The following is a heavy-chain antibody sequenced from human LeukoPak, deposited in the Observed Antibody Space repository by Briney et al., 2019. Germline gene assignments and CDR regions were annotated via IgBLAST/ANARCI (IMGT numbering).Heavy chain of an antibody. Sequence: PSETLSLTCTVSGGSISSGSYYWSWIRQPAGKGLEWIGRIYTSGSTNYNPSLKSRVTISVDTSKNQFSLKLSSVTAADTAVYYCARVYCSSTSCYEDYWGQGTLVTVPS. D-gene: IGHD2-2*01. J-gene: IGHJ4*02. CDR3: ARVYCSSTSCYEDY. V-gene: IGHV4-61*02. CDR2: IYTSGST. CDR1: GGSISSGSYY.